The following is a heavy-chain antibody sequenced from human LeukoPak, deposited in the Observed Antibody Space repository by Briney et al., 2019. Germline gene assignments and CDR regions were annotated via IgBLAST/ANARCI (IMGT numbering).Heavy chain of an antibody. D-gene: IGHD3-22*01. CDR1: GGSISSSNYY. CDR2: IYYSGST. CDR3: ARGDSSGYYDY. V-gene: IGHV4-39*07. J-gene: IGHJ4*02. Sequence: SETLSLTCTVSGGSISSSNYYWGWIRQPPGKGLEWIGSIYYSGSTYYNPSLKSRVTISVDTSKNQFSLKLSSATAADTAVYYCARGDSSGYYDYWGQGTLVTVSS.